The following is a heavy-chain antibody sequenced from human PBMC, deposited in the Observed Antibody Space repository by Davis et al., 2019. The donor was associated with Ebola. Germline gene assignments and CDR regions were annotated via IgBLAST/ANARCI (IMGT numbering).Heavy chain of an antibody. J-gene: IGHJ5*02. CDR3: ARVTGASHAGP. V-gene: IGHV4-38-2*02. D-gene: IGHD4/OR15-4a*01. Sequence: MPSETLSLTCTVSGYSISSDYYWGWIRQPPGKGLEWIGSIKHRGSSYYNPSLKSRATMAVDTSKSQFSPELTSVTAADTAVYYCARVTGASHAGPWGQGTLVTASS. CDR2: IKHRGSS. CDR1: GYSISSDYY.